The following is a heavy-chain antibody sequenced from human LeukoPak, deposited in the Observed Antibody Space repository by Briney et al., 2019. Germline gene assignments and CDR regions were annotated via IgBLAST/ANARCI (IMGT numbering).Heavy chain of an antibody. V-gene: IGHV4-34*01. J-gene: IGHJ6*02. D-gene: IGHD1-26*01. CDR1: GGSFSGYY. CDR3: AGQVGARIRYYYTSGLDV. CDR2: INHSGST. Sequence: SETLSLACAVYGGSFSGYYWSWIRQPPGKGLEWIGEINHSGSTNYNPSLKSRVTISLDTSKNEFSLRLKSLTAADTAVYYCAGQVGARIRYYYTSGLDVWGQGTTVAVSS.